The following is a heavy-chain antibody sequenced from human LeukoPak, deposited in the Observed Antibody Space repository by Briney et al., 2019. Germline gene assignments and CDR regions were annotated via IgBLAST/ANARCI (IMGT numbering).Heavy chain of an antibody. CDR1: GGSFSGYY. CDR2: INYSGST. D-gene: IGHD2-2*01. J-gene: IGHJ4*02. V-gene: IGHV4-34*01. CDR3: AGNIVVVSADPCVGIDY. Sequence: SETLSLTCAVYGGSFSGYYWSWIRQPPGKGLEWIGEINYSGSTNYNPSLKSRVTISVDTSKNQFSLKLSSVPAADTAVYYFAGNIVVVSADPCVGIDYGGQETLVTVSS.